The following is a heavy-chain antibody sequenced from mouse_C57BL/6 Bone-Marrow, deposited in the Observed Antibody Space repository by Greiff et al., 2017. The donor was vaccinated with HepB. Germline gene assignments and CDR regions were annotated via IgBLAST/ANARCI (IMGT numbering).Heavy chain of an antibody. J-gene: IGHJ3*01. CDR3: ARQIYFAY. CDR1: GFTFSSYT. D-gene: IGHD1-1*01. V-gene: IGHV5-9*01. Sequence: EVKLMESGGGLVKPGGSLKLSCAASGFTFSSYTMSWVRQTPEKRLEWVATISGGGGNTYYPDSVKGRFTISRDNAKNTLYLQMSSLRSEDTALYYCARQIYFAYWGQGTRVTVSA. CDR2: ISGGGGNT.